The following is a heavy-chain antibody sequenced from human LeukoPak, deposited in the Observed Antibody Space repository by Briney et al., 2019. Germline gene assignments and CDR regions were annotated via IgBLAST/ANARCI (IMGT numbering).Heavy chain of an antibody. D-gene: IGHD5-24*01. V-gene: IGHV4-39*07. CDR3: AKDRSQLHRRPLGWFDT. CDR1: GASVSSSSFY. Sequence: SETLSLTCTVAGASVSSSSFYWGWIRQAPGKGLEWIETIFYSGRTHFNPSLKSRVTFSMDTSKNQFSLNLTSVTAADTAVYYCAKDRSQLHRRPLGWFDTWGQGTLVTVSS. J-gene: IGHJ5*02. CDR2: IFYSGRT.